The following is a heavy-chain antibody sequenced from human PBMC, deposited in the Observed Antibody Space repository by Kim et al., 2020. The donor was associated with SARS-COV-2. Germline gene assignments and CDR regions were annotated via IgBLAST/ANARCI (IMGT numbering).Heavy chain of an antibody. CDR3: ARDQGSSWYGALAFDY. CDR2: IYYSGST. Sequence: SETLSLTCTVSGGSISSYYWSWIRQPPGKGLEWIGYIYYSGSTNYNPSLKSRVTISVDTSKNQFSLKLSSVTAADTAVYYCARDQGSSWYGALAFDYWGQGTLVTVSS. J-gene: IGHJ4*02. CDR1: GGSISSYY. D-gene: IGHD6-13*01. V-gene: IGHV4-59*13.